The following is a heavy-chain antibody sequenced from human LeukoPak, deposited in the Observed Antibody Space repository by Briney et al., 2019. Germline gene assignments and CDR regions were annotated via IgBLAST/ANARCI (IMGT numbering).Heavy chain of an antibody. CDR1: GGSISSGGYY. CDR3: ARDYMTTVTTSSGLRYYYYGMDV. J-gene: IGHJ6*02. D-gene: IGHD4-17*01. CDR2: IYYTGST. Sequence: SESLSLTCTVSGGSISSGGYYWSWIRQHPGKGLGWIGYIYYTGSTYYNPSLKSRVTISVDTSKNQFSLKLSSVTAADTAVYYCARDYMTTVTTSSGLRYYYYGMDVWGQGTTVTVSS. V-gene: IGHV4-31*03.